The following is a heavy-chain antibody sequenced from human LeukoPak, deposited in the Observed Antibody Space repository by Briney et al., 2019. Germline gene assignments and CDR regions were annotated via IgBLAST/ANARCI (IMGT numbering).Heavy chain of an antibody. CDR2: INYIRTT. CDR1: AGSISSYY. J-gene: IGHJ6*02. V-gene: IGHV4-59*08. Sequence: PSETLSLTCTVSAGSISSYYWNWIRRHPRKELEWFGYINYIRTTDYNTSRKSRVTISLDKSKNRFSLKLSSVTAADAAMYYCARSYSSSDHYYYYSMDVWGGGTTVSVS. CDR3: ARSYSSSDHYYYYSMDV. D-gene: IGHD6-13*01.